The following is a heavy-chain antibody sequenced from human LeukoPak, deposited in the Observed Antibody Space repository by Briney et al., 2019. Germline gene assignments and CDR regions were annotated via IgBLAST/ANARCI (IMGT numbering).Heavy chain of an antibody. CDR1: GLSLSTSGMC. D-gene: IGHD5-18*01. Sequence: SGPALVKPTQTLTLTCTLSGLSLSTSGMCVSWIRQPPGKALEWLARIDWDDDKFYSTSLKTRLTISRDTSKNQVVLSMTNMDPVDTATYYCARGYSYGYAFDSWGQGALVTVSS. CDR3: ARGYSYGYAFDS. CDR2: IDWDDDK. V-gene: IGHV2-70*17. J-gene: IGHJ4*02.